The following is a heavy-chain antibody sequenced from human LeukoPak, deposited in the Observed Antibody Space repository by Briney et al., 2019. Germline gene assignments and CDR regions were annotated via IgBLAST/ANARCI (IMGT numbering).Heavy chain of an antibody. CDR3: ARRGQRAYSSSWSSYETRDNWFDP. J-gene: IGHJ5*02. D-gene: IGHD6-13*01. CDR1: GGSIKSNNW. V-gene: IGHV4-4*02. Sequence: SETLSLTCAVSGGSIKSNNWWSWIRQPPGKGLEWIGEINHSGSTNYNPSLKSRVTISVDTSKNQFSLKLSSVTAADTAVYYCARRGQRAYSSSWSSYETRDNWFDPWGQGTLVTVSS. CDR2: INHSGST.